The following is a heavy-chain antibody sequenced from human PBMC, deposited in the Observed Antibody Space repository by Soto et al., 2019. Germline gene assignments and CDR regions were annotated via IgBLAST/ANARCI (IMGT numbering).Heavy chain of an antibody. V-gene: IGHV2-5*02. D-gene: IGHD5-12*01. CDR2: IYWDDDK. CDR3: AHSSRDGYVQLAFFDY. Sequence: HITLKESGPTLVKPTQTLTLTCTFSGFSLTSSGVGVGWIRQPPGKALERLAPIYWDDDKIYTPSLKTRLTITNDTSKNQVVLAMTTMDPVDTATYYCAHSSRDGYVQLAFFDYWGQGALVTVSS. J-gene: IGHJ4*02. CDR1: GFSLTSSGVG.